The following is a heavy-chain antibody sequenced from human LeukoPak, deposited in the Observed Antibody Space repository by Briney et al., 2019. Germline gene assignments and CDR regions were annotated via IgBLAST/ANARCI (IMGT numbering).Heavy chain of an antibody. V-gene: IGHV1-46*01. CDR3: ARVGSSGWYDY. CDR1: GYTFTRYY. Sequence: ASVKVSCKASGYTFTRYYTHWVRQAPGQGLEWMGIINPSGGSTTYAQKFQGRVTMTRDTSTSTVYMELSSLRSEDTAVYYCARVGSSGWYDYWGQGTLVTVSS. CDR2: INPSGGST. J-gene: IGHJ4*02. D-gene: IGHD6-19*01.